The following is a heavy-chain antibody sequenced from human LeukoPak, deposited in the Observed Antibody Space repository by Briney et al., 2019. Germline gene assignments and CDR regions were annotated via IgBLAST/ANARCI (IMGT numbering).Heavy chain of an antibody. V-gene: IGHV3-66*01. CDR3: AGSLAYCGGDCRLGDY. Sequence: GGSLRLSCAASGFSLSINYMSWVRQAPGTGLEWVSVIYSGGSTYYADSVKGRFTISRDNSMNTLYLQMNSLRAEDTAVYYCAGSLAYCGGDCRLGDYWGQGTLVTVSS. D-gene: IGHD2-21*02. J-gene: IGHJ4*02. CDR1: GFSLSINY. CDR2: IYSGGST.